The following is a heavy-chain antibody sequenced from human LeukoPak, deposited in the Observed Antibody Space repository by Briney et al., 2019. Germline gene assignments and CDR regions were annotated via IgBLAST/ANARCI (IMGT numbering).Heavy chain of an antibody. V-gene: IGHV1-2*02. J-gene: IGHJ4*02. CDR1: GYTFTGYY. CDR3: AREHSYGYFHNFDY. CDR2: INPNSSGT. Sequence: ASVKVSCKASGYTFTGYYMHWVRQAPGQGLEWMGWINPNSSGTNYAQKFQGRVTMTRDTSISTAYMELSRLRSDDTAVYYCAREHSYGYFHNFDYWGQGTLVTVSS. D-gene: IGHD5-18*01.